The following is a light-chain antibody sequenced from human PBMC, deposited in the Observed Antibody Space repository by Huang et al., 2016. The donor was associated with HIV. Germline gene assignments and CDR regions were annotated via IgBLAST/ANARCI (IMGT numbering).Light chain of an antibody. CDR1: RSVNNN. CDR3: QQYNNWRLS. J-gene: IGKJ4*01. CDR2: GSS. Sequence: EIVMTQSPATLSLSPGERATLSCRANRSVNNNLAWYQQRFGQAPRLLIYGSSTRASGIPARFSCSGSGTDFTLTISSLQSEDVALYFCQQYNNWRLSFGGGTKVDI. V-gene: IGKV3-15*01.